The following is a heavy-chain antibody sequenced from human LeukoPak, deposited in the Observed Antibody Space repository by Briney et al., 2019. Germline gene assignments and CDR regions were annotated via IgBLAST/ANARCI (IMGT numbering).Heavy chain of an antibody. CDR3: AKEDLYCSSTSCYTPDY. Sequence: GGSLRLSCAASGFTFSSYGMHWVRQAPGKGLEWVAFIRYDGSNKYYADSVKGRFTISRDNSKNTLYLQMNSLGAEDTAVYYCAKEDLYCSSTSCYTPDYWGRGTLVTVSS. CDR1: GFTFSSYG. J-gene: IGHJ4*02. CDR2: IRYDGSNK. D-gene: IGHD2-2*02. V-gene: IGHV3-30*02.